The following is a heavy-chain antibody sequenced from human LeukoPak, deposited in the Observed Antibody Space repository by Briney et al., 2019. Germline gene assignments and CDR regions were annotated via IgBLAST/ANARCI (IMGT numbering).Heavy chain of an antibody. D-gene: IGHD6-6*01. J-gene: IGHJ4*02. CDR2: INHSGST. CDR1: RGSFSGYY. Sequence: SETLSLTCAVYRGSFSGYYWSWIRQPPGKGLEWVGEINHSGSTNYNPSLKSRVTISVDTSKNQFSLKLSSVTAADAAVYYCARVRRGAARPFDYWGQGTLVTVSS. CDR3: ARVRRGAARPFDY. V-gene: IGHV4-34*01.